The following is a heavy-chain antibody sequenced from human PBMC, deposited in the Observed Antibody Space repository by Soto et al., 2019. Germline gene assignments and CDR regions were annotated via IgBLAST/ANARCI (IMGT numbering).Heavy chain of an antibody. CDR3: AIVIPGAEAWFHP. J-gene: IGHJ5*02. Sequence: QGQLVQSGVEVKKPGASVKVSCSASGNTFTNFGVTWVRQAPGQGLEWMGWISPYTDDPSYAQKFQGRVTMTIDTSTSTAYLDLRRLTSADTAVYYCAIVIPGAEAWFHPWGPGTLVTVAS. CDR1: GNTFTNFG. CDR2: ISPYTDDP. D-gene: IGHD2-2*02. V-gene: IGHV1-18*01.